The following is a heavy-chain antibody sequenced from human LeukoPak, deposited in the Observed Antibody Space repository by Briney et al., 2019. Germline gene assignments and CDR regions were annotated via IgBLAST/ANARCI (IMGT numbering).Heavy chain of an antibody. Sequence: GASVKVSCKASGYNLNSYGISWVRQAPGQGLEWMGWISGSNGNTSYARKLQGRVTMTTDTSTGTAYMELRSLRSDDTAVYYCARSGRGTYYYFDYWGQGTLVTVSS. J-gene: IGHJ4*02. CDR2: ISGSNGNT. CDR1: GYNLNSYG. CDR3: ARSGRGTYYYFDY. V-gene: IGHV1-18*01. D-gene: IGHD1-26*01.